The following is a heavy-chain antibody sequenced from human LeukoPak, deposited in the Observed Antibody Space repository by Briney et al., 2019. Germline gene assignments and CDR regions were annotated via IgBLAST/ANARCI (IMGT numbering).Heavy chain of an antibody. D-gene: IGHD2-8*01. CDR3: ARAGRGFTYGYSDS. CDR1: GFSFSDYY. J-gene: IGHJ4*02. CDR2: ISPSDSTI. V-gene: IGHV3-11*01. Sequence: GGSLRLSCEASGFSFSDYYMTWIRQAPGKGLEWVSYISPSDSTIRNADSVKGRFTISRDNTRNSLYLQMSSLRADDTAVYYCARAGRGFTYGYSDSWGQGTLVTVSS.